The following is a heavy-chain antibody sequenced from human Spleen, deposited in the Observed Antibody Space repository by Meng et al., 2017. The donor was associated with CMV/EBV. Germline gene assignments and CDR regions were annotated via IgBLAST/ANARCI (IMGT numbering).Heavy chain of an antibody. Sequence: YTFSSYNIYWVRQATGQGLKWMGWMNPNSGKTSYAQKFQGRVTITRHTSISTVYMEMSSLRSEDTAVYYCARGQFPYFWSGYYPFDYWGQGTLVTVSS. CDR3: ARGQFPYFWSGYYPFDY. V-gene: IGHV1-8*03. D-gene: IGHD3-3*01. J-gene: IGHJ4*02. CDR1: YTFSSYN. CDR2: MNPNSGKT.